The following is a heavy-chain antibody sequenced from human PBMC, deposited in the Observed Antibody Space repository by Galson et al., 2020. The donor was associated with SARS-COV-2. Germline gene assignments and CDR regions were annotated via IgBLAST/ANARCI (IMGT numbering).Heavy chain of an antibody. CDR1: GGTFSSYA. CDR3: ARAHTPGGIAATGL. J-gene: IGHJ4*02. Sequence: SVKVSCKTSGGTFSSYAVNWVRQAPGQGLEWMGGIIPISGTANYAQKFQGRVTITADKSTRTAYMELSSLRSEDTAVYFCARAHTPGGIAATGLWGQGTLVTVSS. D-gene: IGHD6-13*01. CDR2: IIPISGTA. V-gene: IGHV1-69*06.